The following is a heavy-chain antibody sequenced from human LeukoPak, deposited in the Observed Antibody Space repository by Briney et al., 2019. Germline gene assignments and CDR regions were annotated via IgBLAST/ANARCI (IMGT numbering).Heavy chain of an antibody. J-gene: IGHJ4*02. CDR3: ARVAVGDILTGPNPSDLDY. D-gene: IGHD3-9*01. V-gene: IGHV5-51*01. CDR1: GYSFTSYW. CDR2: IYPGDSDT. Sequence: GESLKISCKGSGYSFTSYWIGWVRQMPGKGLGWMGIIYPGDSDTRYSPSFQGQVTISADKSISTAYLQWSSLKASDTAMYYCARVAVGDILTGPNPSDLDYWGQGTLVTVSS.